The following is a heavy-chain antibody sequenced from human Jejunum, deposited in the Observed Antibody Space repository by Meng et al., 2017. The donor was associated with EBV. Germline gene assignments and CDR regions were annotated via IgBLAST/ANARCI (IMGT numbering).Heavy chain of an antibody. CDR2: INEDGRIT. V-gene: IGHV3-74*01. Sequence: EAQLVESGGALVKPGGSLRLSCAASGFTFSSYWMHWVRQAPGKGLVWVSRINEDGRITTYADSVKGRFTISRDNTKNTLYLQMNSLRAEDTAVYFCSRDLVGSADDWGQGTLVTVSS. J-gene: IGHJ4*02. CDR1: GFTFSSYW. CDR3: SRDLVGSADD. D-gene: IGHD6-25*01.